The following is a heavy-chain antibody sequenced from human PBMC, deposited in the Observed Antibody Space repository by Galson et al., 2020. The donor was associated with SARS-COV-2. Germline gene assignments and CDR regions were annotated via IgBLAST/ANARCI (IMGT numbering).Heavy chain of an antibody. V-gene: IGHV4-34*01. CDR3: ARGTRDITMIVVLRTAVSCHLDL. Sequence: SQASETLSLTCAVYGGSFSDYYWSWIRQPPGRGLEWIGEVNHRGSTSYNPSLESRVRISLDASKKQFSLKLISVTAADSGVYYCARGTRDITMIVVLRTAVSCHLDLWGQGSLVTVSS. J-gene: IGHJ5*02. D-gene: IGHD3-22*01. CDR1: GGSFSDYY. CDR2: VNHRGST.